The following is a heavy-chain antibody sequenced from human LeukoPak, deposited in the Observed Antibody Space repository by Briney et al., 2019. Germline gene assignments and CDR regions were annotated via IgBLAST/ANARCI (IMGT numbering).Heavy chain of an antibody. CDR3: AKDYDSSGYYYGLDY. J-gene: IGHJ4*02. D-gene: IGHD3-22*01. CDR2: ISGNGGST. CDR1: GFTFSIYA. Sequence: GGSLSLFCAASGFTFSIYAMSWVRQAPGEGLEWVSAISGNGGSTYYADSVKGRFTISRDNSKNTLYLQMNSLRAEDTAVYHCAKDYDSSGYYYGLDYWGQGTLVTVSS. V-gene: IGHV3-23*01.